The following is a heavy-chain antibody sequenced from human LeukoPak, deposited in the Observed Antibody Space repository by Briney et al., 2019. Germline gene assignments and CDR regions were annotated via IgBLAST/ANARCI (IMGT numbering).Heavy chain of an antibody. Sequence: GALRLSCAASGFTFSSYAMSWVRQAPGKGLEWVSAISGSGGSTYYADSVKGRFTISRDNSKNTLYLQMNSLRAEDTAAYYCAKDPGYSSGWFDYWGQGTLVTVSS. CDR3: AKDPGYSSGWFDY. J-gene: IGHJ4*02. V-gene: IGHV3-23*01. CDR1: GFTFSSYA. D-gene: IGHD6-19*01. CDR2: ISGSGGST.